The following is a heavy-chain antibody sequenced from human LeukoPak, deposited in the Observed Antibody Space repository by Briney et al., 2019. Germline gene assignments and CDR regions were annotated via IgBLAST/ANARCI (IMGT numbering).Heavy chain of an antibody. CDR1: GGSISSYY. CDR3: ARDVGTSGWYTFDY. CDR2: INYSGST. V-gene: IGHV4-59*12. J-gene: IGHJ4*02. D-gene: IGHD6-19*01. Sequence: SETLSLTCTVSGGSISSYYWSWIRQPPGKGLEWIGYINYSGSTNYNPSLKSRVTISVDTSKNQFSLQMYSVTPEDTAVYYCARDVGTSGWYTFDYWGQGTLVTVSS.